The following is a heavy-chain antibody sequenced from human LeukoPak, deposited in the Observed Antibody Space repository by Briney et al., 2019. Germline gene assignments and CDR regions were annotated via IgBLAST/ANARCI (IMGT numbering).Heavy chain of an antibody. CDR3: AREGEQQLVLWGY. D-gene: IGHD6-13*01. Sequence: SETLSLTCAVYGGSFSGYYWSWIRQPPGKGLEWIGEVSHSGSTNYNPSLKSRVTISVDTSKNQFSLKLSSVTAADTAVYYCAREGEQQLVLWGYWGQGTLVTVSS. CDR2: VSHSGST. J-gene: IGHJ4*02. CDR1: GGSFSGYY. V-gene: IGHV4-34*01.